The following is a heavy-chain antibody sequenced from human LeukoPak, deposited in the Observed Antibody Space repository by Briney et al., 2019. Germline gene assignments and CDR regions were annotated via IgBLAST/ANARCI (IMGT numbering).Heavy chain of an antibody. CDR2: ISSSSSYI. CDR3: AREITWDTAMTRDAFDI. Sequence: GGSLRLSCAASGFTFSSYSMNWVRQAPGKGLEWVSSISSSSSYIYYADSVKGRFTISRDNAKNSLYLQMNSLGAEDTAVYYCAREITWDTAMTRDAFDIWGQGTMVTVSS. V-gene: IGHV3-21*01. D-gene: IGHD5-18*01. CDR1: GFTFSSYS. J-gene: IGHJ3*02.